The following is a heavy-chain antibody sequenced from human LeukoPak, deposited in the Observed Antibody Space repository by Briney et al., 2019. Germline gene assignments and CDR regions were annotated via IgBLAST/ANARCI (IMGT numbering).Heavy chain of an antibody. V-gene: IGHV3-30*02. CDR2: IRYDGSNK. CDR1: GFTFSSYG. D-gene: IGHD3-22*01. Sequence: GGSLRLSCAASGFTFSSYGMHWVRQAPGKGLEWVAFIRYDGSNKYYADSVKGRFTISRDNSKNTLYLQMNSLRAEDTAVYYCARDLAYYYDSNPFDYWGQGTLVTVSS. CDR3: ARDLAYYYDSNPFDY. J-gene: IGHJ4*02.